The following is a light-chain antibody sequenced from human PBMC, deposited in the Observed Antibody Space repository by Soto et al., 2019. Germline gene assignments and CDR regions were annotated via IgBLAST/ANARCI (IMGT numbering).Light chain of an antibody. V-gene: IGLV2-14*01. CDR1: SNDIGGYNY. Sequence: QSVLTQPASVSESPGQSITISCTGTSNDIGGYNYVSWYQHHPGKAPKLMIYEVSNRPSGVSHRFSGSKSGNTASLTISGLQAEDEADYYCSSYTGSSTYVFGTGTKLTVL. CDR2: EVS. J-gene: IGLJ1*01. CDR3: SSYTGSSTYV.